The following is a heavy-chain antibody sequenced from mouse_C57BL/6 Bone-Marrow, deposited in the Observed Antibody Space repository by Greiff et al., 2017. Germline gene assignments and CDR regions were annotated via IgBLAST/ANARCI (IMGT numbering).Heavy chain of an antibody. CDR1: GFNIKDDY. D-gene: IGHD1-1*01. CDR3: TTVYYYSSSPYDFDY. V-gene: IGHV14-4*01. Sequence: VQLKESGAELVRPGASVKLSCTASGFNIKDDYMHWVKQRPEQGLEWIGWIDPENGDTEYASKFQGKATITADTSSNTAYLQLRSLTSEDTAVYYCTTVYYYSSSPYDFDYWGQGTTLTVSS. CDR2: IDPENGDT. J-gene: IGHJ2*01.